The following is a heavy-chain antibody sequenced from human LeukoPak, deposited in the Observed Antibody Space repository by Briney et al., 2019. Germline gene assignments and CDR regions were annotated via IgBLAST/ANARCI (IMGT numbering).Heavy chain of an antibody. CDR2: IYYSGST. CDR1: GGSVSSYY. CDR3: AREDSSGYYAY. D-gene: IGHD3-22*01. J-gene: IGHJ4*02. Sequence: SETLSLTCTVSGGSVSSYYWSWIRQPPGKGLEWIGYIYYSGSTNYNPSLKSRVTISVDTSKNQFSLKLSSVTAADTAVYYCAREDSSGYYAYWGQGTLVTVSS. V-gene: IGHV4-59*02.